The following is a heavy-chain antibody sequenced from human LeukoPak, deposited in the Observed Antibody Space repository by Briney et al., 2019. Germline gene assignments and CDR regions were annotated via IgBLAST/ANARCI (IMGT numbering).Heavy chain of an antibody. D-gene: IGHD4-17*01. Sequence: GGSLRLSCAASGFTVSSNYMSWVRQAPGKGLEWVSVIYSGGSTYYADSVRGRFTIYRDNSKNTLYLQMNSLRGEDTAVYYCGKDPNGDYVGAFDFQRWGQGTLVTVSS. CDR1: GFTVSSNY. J-gene: IGHJ1*01. V-gene: IGHV3-53*01. CDR2: IYSGGST. CDR3: GKDPNGDYVGAFDFQR.